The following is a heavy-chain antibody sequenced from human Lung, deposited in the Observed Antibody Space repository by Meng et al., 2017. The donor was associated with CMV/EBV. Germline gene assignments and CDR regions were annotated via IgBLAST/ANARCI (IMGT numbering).Heavy chain of an antibody. CDR2: IYYSGST. CDR3: ASKPDYYGSGSYYYYGMDV. CDR1: GGSISSYY. Sequence: GSLRLXXTVPGGSISSYYWSWIRQPPGKGLEWIGYIYYSGSTNYNPSLKSPVTISVDTSKNQFSLKLSSVTAADTAVYYCASKPDYYGSGSYYYYGMDVWGQGTXVTVSS. J-gene: IGHJ6*02. D-gene: IGHD3-10*01. V-gene: IGHV4-59*12.